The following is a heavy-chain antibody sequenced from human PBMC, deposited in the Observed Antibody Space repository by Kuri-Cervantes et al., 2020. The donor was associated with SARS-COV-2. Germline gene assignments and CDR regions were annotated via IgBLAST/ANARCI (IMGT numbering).Heavy chain of an antibody. Sequence: LSLTCAGSGFTVANYYMSWVRQAPGKGLEWVSILYGGDKTDYADSVKGRFTISRDNSKNTLYLQMNSLRAEDTAVYYCARVSYDSNWGQGTLVTVSS. CDR2: LYGGDKT. CDR3: ARVSYDSN. J-gene: IGHJ4*02. D-gene: IGHD3-22*01. CDR1: GFTVANYY. V-gene: IGHV3-53*05.